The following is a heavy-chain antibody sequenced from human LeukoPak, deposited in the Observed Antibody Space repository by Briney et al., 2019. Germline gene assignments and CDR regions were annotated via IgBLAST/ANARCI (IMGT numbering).Heavy chain of an antibody. CDR1: GFTFSSYA. Sequence: PGGSLRLSCAASGFTFSSYAMSWVRQAPGRGLEWVSAISGSGGSTYYADSVKGRSTISRDNSKNTLYLQMNSLRAEDTAVYYCAKDQPSSSWDSTIYYFDYWGQGNLVTVSS. V-gene: IGHV3-23*01. D-gene: IGHD6-13*01. CDR3: AKDQPSSSWDSTIYYFDY. J-gene: IGHJ4*02. CDR2: ISGSGGST.